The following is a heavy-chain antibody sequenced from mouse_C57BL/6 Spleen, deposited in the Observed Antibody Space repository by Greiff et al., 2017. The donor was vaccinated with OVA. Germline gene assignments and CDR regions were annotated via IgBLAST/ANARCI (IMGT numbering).Heavy chain of an antibody. CDR2: IDPSDSYT. D-gene: IGHD6-5*01. V-gene: IGHV1-69*01. CDR3: ARRPKDWYFDV. CDR1: GYTFTSYW. Sequence: VQLQQSGAELVMPGASVKLSCKASGYTFTSYWMHWVKQRPGQGLEWIGEIDPSDSYTNYNQKFKGKSTLTVDKSSSTAYMQLSSLTSEDSAVYYCARRPKDWYFDVWGTGTTVTASS. J-gene: IGHJ1*03.